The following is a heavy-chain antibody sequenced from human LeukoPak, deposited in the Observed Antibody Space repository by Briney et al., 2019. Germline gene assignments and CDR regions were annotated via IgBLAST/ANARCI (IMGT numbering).Heavy chain of an antibody. CDR2: IWYDGSNK. J-gene: IGHJ6*02. Sequence: GRSLRLSCAASGFIFSSYGMHWVRQAPGKGLEWVAVIWYDGSNKYYADSVKGRFTLSRDNSKNTLYLQMNSLRAEDTAVYYCASYGSGSYLSGGRFYYYYGMDVWGQGTTVTVSS. V-gene: IGHV3-33*01. CDR1: GFIFSSYG. D-gene: IGHD3-10*01. CDR3: ASYGSGSYLSGGRFYYYYGMDV.